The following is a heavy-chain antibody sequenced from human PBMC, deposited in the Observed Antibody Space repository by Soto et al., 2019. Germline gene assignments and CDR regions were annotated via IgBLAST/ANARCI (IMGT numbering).Heavy chain of an antibody. CDR3: ARRKGCASATCYYDYHSDY. D-gene: IGHD3-16*01. Sequence: GGSLRLSCAASGVTFSSYSMHWVRQAPGKGVEHVSSISLDGTNTYYGDSVKGRFTISRDNSKNTAYLQMGSLRAEDTAVYYCARRKGCASATCYYDYHSDYWGAGTLVNVSS. CDR1: GVTFSSYS. J-gene: IGHJ4*02. CDR2: ISLDGTNT. V-gene: IGHV3-64*02.